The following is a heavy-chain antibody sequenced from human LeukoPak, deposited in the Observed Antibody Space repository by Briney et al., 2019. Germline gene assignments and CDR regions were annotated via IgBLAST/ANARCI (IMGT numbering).Heavy chain of an antibody. CDR3: ARDRGPHSSSPNSGAFNI. Sequence: GGSLRLSCAASGFTFSDYYMTWIRQAPGKGLEWVSYITSAGTIYNADSMKGRFTISRDNAKNSLYLQMNSLRAEDTAVYYCARDRGPHSSSPNSGAFNIWGQGTMVTVSS. CDR2: ITSAGTI. CDR1: GFTFSDYY. D-gene: IGHD6-6*01. V-gene: IGHV3-11*04. J-gene: IGHJ3*02.